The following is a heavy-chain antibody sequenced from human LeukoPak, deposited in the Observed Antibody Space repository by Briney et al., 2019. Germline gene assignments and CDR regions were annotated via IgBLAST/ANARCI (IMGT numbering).Heavy chain of an antibody. J-gene: IGHJ4*02. Sequence: PGGSLRLSCAASGFTFSSYSMNWVRQAPGKGLEWVSSISSSSSYIYYADSVKGRFTISRDNAKNSLYLQMNSLRAEDTAVYYCARVQLGEYCTNGVCKGPFDYWGQGTLVTVSS. CDR1: GFTFSSYS. CDR2: ISSSSSYI. D-gene: IGHD2-8*01. CDR3: ARVQLGEYCTNGVCKGPFDY. V-gene: IGHV3-21*01.